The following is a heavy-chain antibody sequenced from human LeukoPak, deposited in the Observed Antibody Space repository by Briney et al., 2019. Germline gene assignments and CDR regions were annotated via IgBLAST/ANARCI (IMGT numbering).Heavy chain of an antibody. J-gene: IGHJ3*02. V-gene: IGHV1-2*02. Sequence: ASVKVSCKASGYTFTGYYMHWVRQAPGQGPEWMGWINPNSGGTNYAQKFQGRVTMTRDTSISTAYMELSRLRSDDTAVYYCARDRGAYYYDSSGYYDNDAFDIWGQGTMVTVSS. CDR1: GYTFTGYY. D-gene: IGHD3-22*01. CDR3: ARDRGAYYYDSSGYYDNDAFDI. CDR2: INPNSGGT.